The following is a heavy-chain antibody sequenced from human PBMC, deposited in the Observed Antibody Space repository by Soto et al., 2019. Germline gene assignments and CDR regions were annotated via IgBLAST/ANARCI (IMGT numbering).Heavy chain of an antibody. V-gene: IGHV3-30*18. CDR1: GFTFSSYG. D-gene: IGHD3-3*01. CDR2: ISYDGSNK. CDR3: AKMLFWSGYYFDY. Sequence: GGSLRLSCAASGFTFSSYGMHWVRQAPGKGLEWVAVISYDGSNKYYADSVKGRFTISRDNSKNTLYLQMNSLRAEDTAVYYCAKMLFWSGYYFDYWGQGTLVTVSS. J-gene: IGHJ4*02.